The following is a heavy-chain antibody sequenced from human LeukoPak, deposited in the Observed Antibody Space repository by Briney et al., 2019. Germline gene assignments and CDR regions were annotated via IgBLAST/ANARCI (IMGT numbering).Heavy chain of an antibody. CDR2: FDPEDSET. CDR1: GYTLTELS. V-gene: IGHV1-24*01. CDR3: ATGMLDTIFGVVMEPYYYYYMDV. J-gene: IGHJ6*03. D-gene: IGHD3-3*01. Sequence: GASVKVSCKVSGYTLTELSMHWVRQAPGKGLEWTGGFDPEDSETIYAQKFQGRVTMTEDTSTDTAYMELSSLRSEDTAVYYCATGMLDTIFGVVMEPYYYYYMDVWGKGTTVTVSS.